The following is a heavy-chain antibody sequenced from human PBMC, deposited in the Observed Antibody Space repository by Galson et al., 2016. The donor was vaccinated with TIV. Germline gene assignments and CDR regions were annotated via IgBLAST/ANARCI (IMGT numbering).Heavy chain of an antibody. Sequence: ETLSLTCTVSGDSMRSYYWSWIRQPPGKGLEWIGHVFHNGNADYSPSLKSRVSISLDRPKNQFSLRLTSLTAADTAVYYCARDKSDFDTVDYFYYYMDVWGKGTVVTVSS. CDR2: VFHNGNA. V-gene: IGHV4-59*01. CDR3: ARDKSDFDTVDYFYYYMDV. J-gene: IGHJ6*03. CDR1: GDSMRSYY. D-gene: IGHD2-21*02.